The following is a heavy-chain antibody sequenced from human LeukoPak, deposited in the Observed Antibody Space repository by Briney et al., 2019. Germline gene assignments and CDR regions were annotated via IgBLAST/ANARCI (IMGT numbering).Heavy chain of an antibody. J-gene: IGHJ4*02. CDR3: TRDWLDASLDY. CDR1: GFSFSDFC. D-gene: IGHD6-19*01. V-gene: IGHV3-7*01. Sequence: GGSLRLSCAASGFSFSDFCMSWVRQAPGKGLEWVAFINHPGTERYYVDSVEGRFTISRDNAKNSLYLQMNSLRAEDTAIYYCTRDWLDASLDYWGQGVLVTVSS. CDR2: INHPGTER.